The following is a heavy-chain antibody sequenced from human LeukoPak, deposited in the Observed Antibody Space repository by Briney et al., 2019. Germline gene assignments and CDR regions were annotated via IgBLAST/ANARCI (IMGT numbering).Heavy chain of an antibody. Sequence: VKVSCKASGGTFSSYAISWVRQAPGQGLEWMGGIIPIFGTANYAQKFQGRVTITADESTSTAYMELSSLRSEDTAVYYCARDSHCSSTSCYAEAFDIWGQGTMVTVSS. D-gene: IGHD2-2*01. CDR3: ARDSHCSSTSCYAEAFDI. V-gene: IGHV1-69*13. CDR2: IIPIFGTA. CDR1: GGTFSSYA. J-gene: IGHJ3*02.